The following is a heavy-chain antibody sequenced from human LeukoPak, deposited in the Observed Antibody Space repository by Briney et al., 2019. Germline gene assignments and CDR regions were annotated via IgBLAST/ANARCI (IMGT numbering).Heavy chain of an antibody. D-gene: IGHD4-17*01. V-gene: IGHV4-30-2*01. CDR2: IYHSGST. J-gene: IGHJ4*02. Sequence: PSETLSLTCAVSGGSISSGGYSWSWIRQPPGKGLEWIGYIYHSGSTYYNPSLKSRVTISVDRSKNQFSLKLCSVTAADTAVYYCARDDYGLDYWGQGTLVTVSS. CDR3: ARDDYGLDY. CDR1: GGSISSGGYS.